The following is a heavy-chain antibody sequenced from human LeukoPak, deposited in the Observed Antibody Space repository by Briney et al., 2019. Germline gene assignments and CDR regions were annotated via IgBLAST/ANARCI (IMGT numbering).Heavy chain of an antibody. Sequence: RGSLRLSCAASGFTSSSHGMHWVRQAPGKGLEWVAVIWSYGSNKYYANSVKGRLTISRDNSKNTLYLQTNSLRAEETAVYYCARERTPLLLWFGESLRYWGQGTLVTVSS. J-gene: IGHJ4*02. CDR1: GFTSSSHG. V-gene: IGHV3-33*01. CDR3: ARERTPLLLWFGESLRY. D-gene: IGHD3-10*01. CDR2: IWSYGSNK.